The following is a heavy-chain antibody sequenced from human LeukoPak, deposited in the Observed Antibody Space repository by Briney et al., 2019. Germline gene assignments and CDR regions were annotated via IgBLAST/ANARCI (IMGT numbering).Heavy chain of an antibody. CDR2: ISSSSSYI. CDR1: GFTFSSYS. D-gene: IGHD1-26*01. J-gene: IGHJ4*02. Sequence: AGGSLRLSCAASGFTFSSYSMNWVRQAPGKGLEWVSSISSSSSYIYYADSVKGRFTISRDNAKNSLYLQMNSLRAEDTAVYYCARDTTSGSSTEFDYWGRGTLVTVSS. V-gene: IGHV3-21*01. CDR3: ARDTTSGSSTEFDY.